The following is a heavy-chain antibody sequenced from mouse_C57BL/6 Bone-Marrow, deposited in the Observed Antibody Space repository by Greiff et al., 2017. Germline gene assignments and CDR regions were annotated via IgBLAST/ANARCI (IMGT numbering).Heavy chain of an antibody. Sequence: EVQLQQSGAELVRPGSSVKMSCKTSGYTFTSYGINWVKQRPGQGLEWIGYIYIGNGYTAYNEKFKGKATLTSDTSSSTAYMQLSSLTSEDSAIYFCARDGSSWGQGTTLTVSS. CDR2: IYIGNGYT. CDR1: GYTFTSYG. CDR3: ARDGSS. J-gene: IGHJ2*01. D-gene: IGHD1-2*01. V-gene: IGHV1-58*01.